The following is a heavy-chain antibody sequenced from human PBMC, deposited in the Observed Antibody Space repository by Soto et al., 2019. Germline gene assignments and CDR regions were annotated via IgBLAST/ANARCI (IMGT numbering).Heavy chain of an antibody. J-gene: IGHJ3*01. CDR1: GGSISSGGYY. D-gene: IGHD3-16*01. V-gene: IGHV4-31*03. CDR3: ARFKGEPYDAFDF. Sequence: PSETLSLTCTVSGGSISSGGYYWSWIRQHPGKGLEWIGYIYYSGSTYYNPSLKSRATISVDTSKNQFSLKLSSVTAADTAVYYCARFKGEPYDAFDFWGQGTMVTVSS. CDR2: IYYSGST.